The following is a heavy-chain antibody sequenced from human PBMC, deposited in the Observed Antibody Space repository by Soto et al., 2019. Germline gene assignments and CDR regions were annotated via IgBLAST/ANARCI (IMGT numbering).Heavy chain of an antibody. CDR1: GGSISSSSYY. CDR2: IYYSGST. CDR3: ARARAVWFDP. Sequence: QLQLQESGPGLVKPSETLSLTCTGSGGSISSSSYYWGWIRQPPGKGLEWIGSIYYSGSTYYNPSLKSRVTISVDTSKIQFSLKLSSVTAADTAVYYCARARAVWFDPWGQGTLVTVSS. J-gene: IGHJ5*02. V-gene: IGHV4-39*01. D-gene: IGHD6-19*01.